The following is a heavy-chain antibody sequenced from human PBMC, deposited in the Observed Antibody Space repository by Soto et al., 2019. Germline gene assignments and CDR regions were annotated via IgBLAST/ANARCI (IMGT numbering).Heavy chain of an antibody. J-gene: IGHJ6*02. Sequence: LRLSCAASGFTFSSYGMHWVRQAPGKGLEWVAVISYDGSNKYYADSVKGRFTISRDNSKNTLYLQMNSLRAEDTAVYYCAKELWFGELLYYYYYGMDVWGQGTTVTVSS. V-gene: IGHV3-30*18. CDR3: AKELWFGELLYYYYYGMDV. CDR2: ISYDGSNK. D-gene: IGHD3-10*01. CDR1: GFTFSSYG.